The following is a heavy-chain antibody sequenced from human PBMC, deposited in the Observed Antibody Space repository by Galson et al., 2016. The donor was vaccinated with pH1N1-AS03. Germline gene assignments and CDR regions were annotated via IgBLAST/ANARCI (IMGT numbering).Heavy chain of an antibody. Sequence: SLRLSCAASGFTFSSYGMHWVRQTPGKGLEWVAVIWYDGSNKYYADSVKGRFTISRDNPKNTLSLQMSSLSAEDTAVYYCARGQGYNSGYFDTDYWGRGTLVTVSS. CDR1: GFTFSSYG. D-gene: IGHD3-22*01. CDR3: ARGQGYNSGYFDTDY. CDR2: IWYDGSNK. V-gene: IGHV3-33*01. J-gene: IGHJ4*02.